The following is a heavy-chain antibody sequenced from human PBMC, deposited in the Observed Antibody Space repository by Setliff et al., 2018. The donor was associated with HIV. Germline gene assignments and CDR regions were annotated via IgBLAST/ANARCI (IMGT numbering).Heavy chain of an antibody. CDR1: GDSVTTPYY. CDR2: IYHSGAT. Sequence: SETLSLTSTLSGDSVTTPYYWGWICQPPGKGLEWVGSIYHSGATYFTPSLKSRVTLSVDTSKNQFFLRLTSVSAADTGLYFCARHSPVTTEDYMDVWGKGTTVTVSS. V-gene: IGHV4-38-2*02. D-gene: IGHD4-17*01. CDR3: ARHSPVTTEDYMDV. J-gene: IGHJ6*03.